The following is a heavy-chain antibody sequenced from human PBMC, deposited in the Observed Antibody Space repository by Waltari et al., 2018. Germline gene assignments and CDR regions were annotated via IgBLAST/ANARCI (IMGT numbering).Heavy chain of an antibody. D-gene: IGHD6-13*01. V-gene: IGHV1-69*05. Sequence: QAQLVQSGAEVKKPGSSVKVSCMASGGTFSSYAISWVRQAPGQGLEWMGGIIPIFGTANYAQKFQGRVTITTDESTSTAYMELSSLRSEDTAVYYCARGLTPTRIAAAGFFDYWGQGTLVTVSS. CDR1: GGTFSSYA. CDR2: IIPIFGTA. J-gene: IGHJ4*02. CDR3: ARGLTPTRIAAAGFFDY.